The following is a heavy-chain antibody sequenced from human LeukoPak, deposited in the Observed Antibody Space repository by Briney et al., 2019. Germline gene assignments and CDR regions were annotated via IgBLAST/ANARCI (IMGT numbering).Heavy chain of an antibody. CDR3: AKRGVVIRVILVGFHKEAYYFES. CDR1: GFTFSSNS. Sequence: PGGSLRLSCAASGFTFSSNSMNWVRQAPGKGLEWVAGISDSGGSTNYADSVKGRFTISRDNPKNTLYLQMNSLRAEDTAVYFCAKRGVVIRVILVGFHKEAYYFESWGQGALVTVSS. J-gene: IGHJ4*02. D-gene: IGHD3/OR15-3a*01. CDR2: ISDSGGST. V-gene: IGHV3-23*01.